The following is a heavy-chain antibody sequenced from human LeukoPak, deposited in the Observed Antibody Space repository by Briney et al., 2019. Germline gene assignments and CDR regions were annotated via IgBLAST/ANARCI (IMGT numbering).Heavy chain of an antibody. V-gene: IGHV4-4*09. Sequence: SETLSLTCTVSGDSISSSYWNWIRQTPGKGLEWVGYISASGNTNYNPSLKSRIIISVDMSKNQFSLKLSSVTAADTAVYYCARLIPGTTGLRKNYFDYWGQGTLVTVSS. CDR3: ARLIPGTTGLRKNYFDY. CDR2: ISASGNT. D-gene: IGHD1-20*01. CDR1: GDSISSSY. J-gene: IGHJ4*02.